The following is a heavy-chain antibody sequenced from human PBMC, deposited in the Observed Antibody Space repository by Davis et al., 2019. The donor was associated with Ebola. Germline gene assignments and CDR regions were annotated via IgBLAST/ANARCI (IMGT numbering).Heavy chain of an antibody. CDR1: GFTFSSYA. CDR2: ISYDGSNK. V-gene: IGHV3-30-3*01. CDR3: ARVEYYYDSSGLDY. D-gene: IGHD3-22*01. J-gene: IGHJ4*02. Sequence: PGGSLRLSCAASGFTFSSYAMHWVRQAPGKGLEWVAVISYDGSNKYYADSVKGRFTISRDNSKNTLYLQMNSLRAEDTAVYYCARVEYYYDSSGLDYWGQGTLVTVSS.